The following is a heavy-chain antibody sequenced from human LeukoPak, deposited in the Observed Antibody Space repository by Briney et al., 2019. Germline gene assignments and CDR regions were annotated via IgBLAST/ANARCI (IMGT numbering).Heavy chain of an antibody. Sequence: GGSLRLSCAASGFTFSSYDMNWVRQAPGKGLEWVSYISSSGSTIYYADSVKGRFTISRDNAKNSLYLQMNSLRAGDTAVYYCARGDPRVGATDYWGQGTLVTVSS. CDR3: ARGDPRVGATDY. V-gene: IGHV3-48*03. CDR2: ISSSGSTI. J-gene: IGHJ4*02. CDR1: GFTFSSYD. D-gene: IGHD1-26*01.